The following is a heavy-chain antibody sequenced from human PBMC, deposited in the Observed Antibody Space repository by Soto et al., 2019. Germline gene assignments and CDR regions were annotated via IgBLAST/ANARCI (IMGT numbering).Heavy chain of an antibody. J-gene: IGHJ4*02. CDR2: ISAYNGNT. D-gene: IGHD3-22*01. Sequence: GASVNVSCKASGYTFTSYGISWVRQAPGQGLEWMGSISAYNGNTNYAQKLQGRVTMTTDTSTSTDYMELRSLRSDDTAVYYCARSPIDYDSSGYPVAFDYWGKGTLVTV. CDR1: GYTFTSYG. CDR3: ARSPIDYDSSGYPVAFDY. V-gene: IGHV1-18*01.